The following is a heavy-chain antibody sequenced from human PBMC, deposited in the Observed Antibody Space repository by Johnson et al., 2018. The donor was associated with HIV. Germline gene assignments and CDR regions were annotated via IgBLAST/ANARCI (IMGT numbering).Heavy chain of an antibody. Sequence: VQLVESGGGLVQPGGSLRLSCAASGFTFSSYDMHWVRQATGKGLEWVSAIGTAGDTYYPGSVKGRFTISRENAKNSLYLQMNSLRAGDTAVYYCAKDRIWTGYDAFDIGGQGTMVTGSS. CDR2: IGTAGDT. V-gene: IGHV3-13*01. J-gene: IGHJ3*02. CDR3: AKDRIWTGYDAFDI. CDR1: GFTFSSYD. D-gene: IGHD3/OR15-3a*01.